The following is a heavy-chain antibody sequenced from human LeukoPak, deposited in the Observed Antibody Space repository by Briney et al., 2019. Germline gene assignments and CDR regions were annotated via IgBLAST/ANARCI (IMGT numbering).Heavy chain of an antibody. J-gene: IGHJ4*02. CDR3: AKDKGSYGSGTYPYYFDQ. CDR2: ISWNSGDR. V-gene: IGHV3-9*01. CDR1: GFTFDDYA. D-gene: IGHD3-10*01. Sequence: TGGSLRLSCAASGFTFDDYAFHWVRQSPGRGLEWVSGISWNSGDRGYADSVKGRFTISRANAKNSLYLQMNSLRTEDTALYYCAKDKGSYGSGTYPYYFDQWGQGTLVTVSS.